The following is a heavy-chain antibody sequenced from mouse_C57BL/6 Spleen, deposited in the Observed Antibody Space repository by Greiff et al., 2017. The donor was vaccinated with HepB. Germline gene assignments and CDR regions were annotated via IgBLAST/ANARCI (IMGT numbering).Heavy chain of an antibody. J-gene: IGHJ4*01. CDR1: GYTFTSYW. Sequence: QVQLKQPGAELVKPGASVKLSCKASGYTFTSYWMHWVKQRPGQGLEWIGMIHPNSGSTNYNEKFKSKATLTVDKSSSTAYMQLSSLTSEDSAVYYCARGTTVVARYAMDYWGQGTSVTVSS. D-gene: IGHD1-1*01. CDR2: IHPNSGST. V-gene: IGHV1-64*01. CDR3: ARGTTVVARYAMDY.